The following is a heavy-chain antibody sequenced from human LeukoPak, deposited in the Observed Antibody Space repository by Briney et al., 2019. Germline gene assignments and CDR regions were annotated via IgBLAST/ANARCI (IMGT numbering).Heavy chain of an antibody. CDR2: IYYSGST. CDR1: GGSISSSSYY. J-gene: IGHJ6*03. D-gene: IGHD3-3*01. V-gene: IGHV4-39*02. CDR3: ARDDFWSGYGYYYMDV. Sequence: SETLSLTCTVSGGSISSSSYYWGWIRQPPGKGLEWIGSIYYSGSTYYNPSLKSRVTISVDTSKNQFSLKLSSVTAADTAVYYCARDDFWSGYGYYYMDVWVKGTTVTVSS.